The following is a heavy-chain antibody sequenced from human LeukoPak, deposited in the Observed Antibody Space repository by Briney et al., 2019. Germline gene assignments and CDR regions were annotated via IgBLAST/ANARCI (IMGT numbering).Heavy chain of an antibody. D-gene: IGHD2-15*01. J-gene: IGHJ4*02. Sequence: SQTLSVTCAVSGDIVSSTNGAWNWLRQAPSRGREWLVRNYYRSKLYPEYAVSVKFRITISPDTSNNQFSLQLSSVTPEDTAVYYCARDVAATGWYTFDYWGQGTLVTVSA. CDR3: ARDVAATGWYTFDY. CDR2: NYYRSKLYP. V-gene: IGHV6-1*01. CDR1: GDIVSSTNGA.